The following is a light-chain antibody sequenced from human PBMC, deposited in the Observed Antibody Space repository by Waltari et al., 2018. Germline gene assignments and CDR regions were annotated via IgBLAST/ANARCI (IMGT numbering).Light chain of an antibody. CDR1: SSDVGSYNL. J-gene: IGLJ2*01. V-gene: IGLV2-23*01. CDR3: CSYAGSSPSVV. Sequence: QSALTQPASVSGSPGQSITISCTGTSSDVGSYNLVSWYQHHPGKAPKVMIYEGSERPSGVSNCFSGSKSGNTASLTISGLQAEDEADYYCCSYAGSSPSVVFGGGTKLTVL. CDR2: EGS.